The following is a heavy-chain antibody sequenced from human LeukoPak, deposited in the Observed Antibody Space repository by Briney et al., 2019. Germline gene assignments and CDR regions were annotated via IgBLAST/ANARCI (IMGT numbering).Heavy chain of an antibody. V-gene: IGHV1-18*01. D-gene: IGHD2/OR15-2a*01. CDR2: ISAYNGYT. CDR1: GYTFTSYG. J-gene: IGHJ6*03. CDR3: AFSRYYLQGSYYYMDV. Sequence: GASVKVSCKASGYTFTSYGISWVRQAPGQGLEWMGWISAYNGYTKYAQKLQGRVTMTTDTSTSTVYMELRSLRSGDTAVYYCAFSRYYLQGSYYYMDVWGKGTTVTVSS.